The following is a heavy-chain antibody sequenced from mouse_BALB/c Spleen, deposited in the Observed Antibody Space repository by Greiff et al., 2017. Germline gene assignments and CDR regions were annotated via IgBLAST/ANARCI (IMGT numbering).Heavy chain of an antibody. CDR2: INPGSGGT. Sequence: VQLQQSGAELVRPGTSVKVSCKASGYAFTNYLIEWVKQRPGQGLEWIGVINPGSGGTNYNEKFKGKATLTADKSSSTAYMQLSSLTSDDSAVYFCARRWDYWGQGTSVTVSS. J-gene: IGHJ4*01. CDR1: GYAFTNYL. V-gene: IGHV1-54*01. CDR3: ARRWDY.